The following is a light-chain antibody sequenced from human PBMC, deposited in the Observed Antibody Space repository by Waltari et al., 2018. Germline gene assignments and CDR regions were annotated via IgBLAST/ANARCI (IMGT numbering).Light chain of an antibody. V-gene: IGKV3-15*01. CDR3: QQYDDWPGT. CDR1: QSVSTN. Sequence: EIVMTQSPGTLSVSPGGRATLSCRASQSVSTNLAWYQQKPGKAPRLLIFDASTRATGVPGRFSGSGSGTDFTLTISRLQSQDFAVYYCQQYDDWPGTFGQGTKVEIK. CDR2: DAS. J-gene: IGKJ1*01.